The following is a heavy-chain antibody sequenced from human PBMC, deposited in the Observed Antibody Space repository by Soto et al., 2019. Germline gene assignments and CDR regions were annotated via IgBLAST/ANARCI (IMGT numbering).Heavy chain of an antibody. Sequence: PSETLSLTCAVSGGSIISTSWWTWVRQPPGQGLEWIGDIYHVGTTNYNPSLKSRVAISVDKSKNQFSLKLNYVGAADTAVYYCARVTPTGDSFDFRGQATLVTLS. CDR1: GGSIISTSW. J-gene: IGHJ4*02. CDR2: IYHVGTT. V-gene: IGHV4-4*02. CDR3: ARVTPTGDSFDF.